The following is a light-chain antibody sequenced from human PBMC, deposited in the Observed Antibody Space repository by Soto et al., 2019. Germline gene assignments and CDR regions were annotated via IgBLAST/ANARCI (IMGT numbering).Light chain of an antibody. CDR3: QQYYKWPLT. CDR2: DAS. Sequence: ESVSTQSRGTLSLSPGERSTPSCMASESVSKNYLAWYQQKPGQAPRLLIYDASTRATGIPARLSGSGSGTEFTLTISSLESQDFEIYYCQQYYKWPLTFGGGTKVDIK. J-gene: IGKJ4*01. V-gene: IGKV3-15*01. CDR1: ESVSKN.